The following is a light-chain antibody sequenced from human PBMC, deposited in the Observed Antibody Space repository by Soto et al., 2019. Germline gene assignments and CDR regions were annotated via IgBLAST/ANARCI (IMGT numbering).Light chain of an antibody. CDR3: HQVFTYPLT. CDR2: GAS. J-gene: IGKJ1*01. V-gene: IGKV1-9*01. Sequence: IQLTQSPSSLSASVGDRVTITCRASQGVRSYLAWFQQRPGKAPKLLIFGASTLQNGVPARFSGGGFGTEFTLTITSLQPEDFAIYYCHQVFTYPLTFGQGTKVEIK. CDR1: QGVRSY.